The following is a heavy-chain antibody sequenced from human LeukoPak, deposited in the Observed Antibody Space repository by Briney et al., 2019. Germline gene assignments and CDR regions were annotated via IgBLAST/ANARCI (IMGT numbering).Heavy chain of an antibody. D-gene: IGHD4-17*01. Sequence: GGSLRLSCVVSGISLSNYAMTWVRQAPGKGLEWVSYISERGGSTTYADSVRGRFTISRDNSKNTLYLQMNSLRAEDTAVYYCAKERYGEYYFDYWGQGTLVTVSS. CDR1: GISLSNYA. V-gene: IGHV3-23*01. CDR2: ISERGGST. J-gene: IGHJ4*02. CDR3: AKERYGEYYFDY.